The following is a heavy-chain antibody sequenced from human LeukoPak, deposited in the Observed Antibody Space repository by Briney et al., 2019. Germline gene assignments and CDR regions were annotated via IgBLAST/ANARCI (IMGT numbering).Heavy chain of an antibody. V-gene: IGHV4-34*01. CDR2: INHSGST. CDR3: ARGREELVVPAYFFDD. CDR1: GGSFSGYY. J-gene: IGHJ4*02. Sequence: SETLSLTCAVYGGSFSGYYWSWLRQPPGKGLEWIGEINHSGSTNYNPSLKSRVTISVDTSKNQFSLKLSSVTAADTAVYYCARGREELVVPAYFFDDWGQGTLVTVSS. D-gene: IGHD2-2*01.